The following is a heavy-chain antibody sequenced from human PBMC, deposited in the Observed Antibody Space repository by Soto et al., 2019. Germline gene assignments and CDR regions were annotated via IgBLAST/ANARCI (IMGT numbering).Heavy chain of an antibody. CDR1: GDSMSSGDYY. V-gene: IGHV4-30-4*01. CDR3: ARQYGGYEYYFDY. D-gene: IGHD5-12*01. Sequence: PSETLSLTCTVSGDSMSSGDYYWSWLRQPPGKGLEWFGYIYYSEITNYNPSLKSRVTLSADRSKNQFSLKLSSVTAADTAVYYCARQYGGYEYYFDYWGQGTLVTVS. J-gene: IGHJ4*02. CDR2: IYYSEIT.